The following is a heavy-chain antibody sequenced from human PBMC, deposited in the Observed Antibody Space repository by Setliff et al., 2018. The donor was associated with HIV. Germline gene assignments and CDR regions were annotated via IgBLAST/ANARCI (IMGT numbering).Heavy chain of an antibody. D-gene: IGHD2-15*01. V-gene: IGHV1-69*05. J-gene: IGHJ6*02. Sequence: GASVKVSCKASGGTFSSYAISWVRQAPGQGLEWMGGIIPISGTVNYAQKFWGRVTITTHESTSTAYMELSSLRSEDTAVYYCARIRGYCSGGSCYSVFNYYYGMDVWGQGTTVTVSS. CDR1: GGTFSSYA. CDR2: IIPISGTV. CDR3: ARIRGYCSGGSCYSVFNYYYGMDV.